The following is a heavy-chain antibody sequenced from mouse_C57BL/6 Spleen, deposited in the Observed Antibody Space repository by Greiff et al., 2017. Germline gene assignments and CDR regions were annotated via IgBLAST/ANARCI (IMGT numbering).Heavy chain of an antibody. D-gene: IGHD2-4*01. CDR2: IDPEDGDT. Sequence: EVQLKQSGAELVRPGASVKLSCTASGFNIKDYYMHWVKQRPEQGLEWIGRIDPEDGDTEYAPKFQGKATMTADTSSNTAYLQLSSLTSEDTAVYYCTKELYDYDGFAYWGQGTLVTVSA. CDR1: GFNIKDYY. J-gene: IGHJ3*01. V-gene: IGHV14-1*01. CDR3: TKELYDYDGFAY.